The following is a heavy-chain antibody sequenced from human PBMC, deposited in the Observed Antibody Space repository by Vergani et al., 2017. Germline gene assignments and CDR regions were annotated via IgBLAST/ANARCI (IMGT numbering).Heavy chain of an antibody. CDR2: ISGSGGST. CDR3: AKGAYDYVGGSYLPLGC. CDR1: GFTFSSYA. D-gene: IGHD3-16*02. Sequence: EVQLLESGGGLVQPGGSLRLSCAASGFTFSSYAMSWVRQAPGKGLEWVSAISGSGGSTYYADSVKGRFTISRDNSKNTLYLQMNSLRGEDTAVYYCAKGAYDYVGGSYLPLGCWGEGTLVTFSS. J-gene: IGHJ4*02. V-gene: IGHV3-23*01.